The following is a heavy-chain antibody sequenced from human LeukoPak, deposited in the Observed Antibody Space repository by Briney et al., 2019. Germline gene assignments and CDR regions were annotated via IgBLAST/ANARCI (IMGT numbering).Heavy chain of an antibody. J-gene: IGHJ4*02. CDR1: GGTFSSYA. CDR3: ASCGGYYDSRGLDY. CDR2: IIPILGIA. V-gene: IGHV1-69*04. Sequence: GASVKVSCKASGGTFSSYAISWVRQAPGQGLEWMGRIIPILGIANYALKFQGRVTITADKSTSTAYMELSSLRSEDTAVYYCASCGGYYDSRGLDYWGQGTLVTVSS. D-gene: IGHD3-22*01.